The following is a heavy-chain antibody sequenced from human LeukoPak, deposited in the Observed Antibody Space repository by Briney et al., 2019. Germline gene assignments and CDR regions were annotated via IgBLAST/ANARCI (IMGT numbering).Heavy chain of an antibody. D-gene: IGHD2-21*02. Sequence: PSETLSLTCTVSGGSISSGSYCWSWIRQPAGKGLEWIGHIHSSGSTNYNPSLKSRVTISVDTSKNQFSLKLSYVTAADTGVYYCARGYCRDDICQVFPYWGQGTLVTVSS. CDR2: IHSSGST. J-gene: IGHJ4*02. CDR3: ARGYCRDDICQVFPY. CDR1: GGSISSGSYC. V-gene: IGHV4-61*10.